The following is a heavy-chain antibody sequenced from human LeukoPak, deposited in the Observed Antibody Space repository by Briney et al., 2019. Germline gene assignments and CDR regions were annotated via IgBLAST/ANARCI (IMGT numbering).Heavy chain of an antibody. J-gene: IGHJ4*02. CDR1: GYSITSAYY. V-gene: IGHV4-38-2*02. CDR2: FFLKGST. CDR3: EETGFDSSGYSLVDD. D-gene: IGHD3-22*01. Sequence: KSSETLSLTCTVSGYSITSAYYWGWIRQPPGKGLEWIGSFFLKGSTYYNPSLKSRVTISVDTSKNQFSLTLSSVTAADTAVYFCEETGFDSSGYSLVDDWGQGTLVTVSS.